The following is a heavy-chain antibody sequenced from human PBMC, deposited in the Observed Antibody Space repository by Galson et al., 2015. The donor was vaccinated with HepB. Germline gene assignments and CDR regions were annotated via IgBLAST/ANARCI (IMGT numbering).Heavy chain of an antibody. CDR1: GFTFSYYT. CDR2: ISGSSTYI. D-gene: IGHD4-17*01. V-gene: IGHV3-21*01. Sequence: SLRLSCAASGFTFSYYTINWVRQAPGKGLEWVSSISGSSTYIYYTDSVWGRFTVSRDNSNDSLYLRMNSLRVEDTAVYYCARDRGRSDYGYYYGMDVWGQGTTVTVSS. CDR3: ARDRGRSDYGYYYGMDV. J-gene: IGHJ6*02.